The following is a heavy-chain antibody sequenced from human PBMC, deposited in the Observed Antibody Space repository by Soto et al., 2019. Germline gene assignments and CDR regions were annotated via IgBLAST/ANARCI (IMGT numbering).Heavy chain of an antibody. V-gene: IGHV1-46*01. CDR2: INPSGCST. Sequence: ASVKVSCKASGYTFTSYYMHWVRQAPGQGLDWMGIINPSGCSTSYAQKFQGRVTMTRHTSTSTVYMELSSLRSEDTAVYSCARDSLDSSGYYQDAFDIWGQGTMVTVSS. J-gene: IGHJ3*02. CDR3: ARDSLDSSGYYQDAFDI. CDR1: GYTFTSYY. D-gene: IGHD3-22*01.